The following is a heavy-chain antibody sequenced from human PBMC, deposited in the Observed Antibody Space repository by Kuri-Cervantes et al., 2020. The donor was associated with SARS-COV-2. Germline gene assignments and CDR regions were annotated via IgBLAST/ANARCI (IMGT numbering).Heavy chain of an antibody. Sequence: SETLSLTCTVSGGSISSYYWSWIRQPPGKGLEWIGYIYYSGSTNYNPSLKSRVTISVDTSTNQFSLKLSSVTAADTAVYYCARVQSPGYYDSSGFDYWGQGTLATFPS. CDR1: GGSISSYY. D-gene: IGHD3-22*01. V-gene: IGHV4-59*01. CDR3: ARVQSPGYYDSSGFDY. J-gene: IGHJ4*02. CDR2: IYYSGST.